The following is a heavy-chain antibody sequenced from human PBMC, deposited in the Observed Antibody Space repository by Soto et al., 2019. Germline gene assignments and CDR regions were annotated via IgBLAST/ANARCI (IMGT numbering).Heavy chain of an antibody. J-gene: IGHJ4*02. CDR3: AKELLRLGESLERYFDY. CDR2: ISGSGSSS. V-gene: IGHV3-23*01. D-gene: IGHD3-10*01. Sequence: EVQLLESGGDLVQPGGSLRLSCAASGFTFSTYAMSWVRQAPGKGLEWVSAISGSGSSSYYADSAKGRFTISRDNSKNTLFLQLNSLRAEDTAVYYCAKELLRLGESLERYFDYWGQGTLVTVSS. CDR1: GFTFSTYA.